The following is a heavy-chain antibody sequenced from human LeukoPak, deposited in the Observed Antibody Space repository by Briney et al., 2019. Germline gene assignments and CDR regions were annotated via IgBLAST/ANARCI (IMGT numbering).Heavy chain of an antibody. CDR2: INSDGSST. CDR1: GFTFSSYW. CDR3: ARGGYCSSTSCYTGYFDY. Sequence: PGGSLRLSCAASGFTFSSYWMHWVRQAPGKGLVWVSRINSDGSSTSYADSVKGRFTISRDNAKNTLYLQMNSLRAEDTAVYYCARGGYCSSTSCYTGYFDYCGQGTLVTVSS. V-gene: IGHV3-74*01. J-gene: IGHJ4*02. D-gene: IGHD2-2*02.